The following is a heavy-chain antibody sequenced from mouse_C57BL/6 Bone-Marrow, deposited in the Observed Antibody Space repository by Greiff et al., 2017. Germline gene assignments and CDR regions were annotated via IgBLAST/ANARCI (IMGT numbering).Heavy chain of an antibody. CDR2: ISYSGST. V-gene: IGHV3-8*01. J-gene: IGHJ2*01. CDR3: ARSPIYYYGSSYFYYFDY. CDR1: GYSITSDY. D-gene: IGHD1-1*01. Sequence: EVKLVESGPGLAKPSQTLSLTCSVTGYSITSDYWNWIRKFPGNKLEYMGYISYSGSTYYNPSLKSRISITRDTSKNQYYLQLNSVTTEDTATYYCARSPIYYYGSSYFYYFDYWGQGTTLTVSS.